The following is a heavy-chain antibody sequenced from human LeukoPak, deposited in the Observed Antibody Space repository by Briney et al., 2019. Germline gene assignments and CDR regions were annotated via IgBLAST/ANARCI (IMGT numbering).Heavy chain of an antibody. J-gene: IGHJ3*02. V-gene: IGHV4-59*01. D-gene: IGHD3-22*01. CDR2: IYYSGST. Sequence: KPSETLSLTCTVSGGSISSYYWSWIRQPPGKGLEWIGYIYYSGSTNYNPSLKSRVTISVDTSKNQFSLKLSPVTAADTAVHYCARVLYYYDSSGHYYDAFDIWGQGTMVTVSS. CDR3: ARVLYYYDSSGHYYDAFDI. CDR1: GGSISSYY.